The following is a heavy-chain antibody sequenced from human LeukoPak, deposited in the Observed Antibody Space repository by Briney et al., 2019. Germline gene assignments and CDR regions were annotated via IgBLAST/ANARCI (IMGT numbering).Heavy chain of an antibody. CDR2: INPSGGST. CDR3: ARDSFSYDSSGYGRGFDN. J-gene: IGHJ4*02. V-gene: IGHV1-46*01. Sequence: ASVKVSCKASGYTFTSYYMHWVRQAPGQGLEWMGIINPSGGSTSYAQKFQGRVTMTRDMSTSTAYMELSSLRSEDTAVYYCARDSFSYDSSGYGRGFDNWGQGTLVTVSS. D-gene: IGHD3-22*01. CDR1: GYTFTSYY.